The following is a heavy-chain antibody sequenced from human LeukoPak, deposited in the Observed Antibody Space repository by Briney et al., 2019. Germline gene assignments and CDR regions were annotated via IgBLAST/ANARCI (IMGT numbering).Heavy chain of an antibody. CDR2: IYYSGST. J-gene: IGHJ3*02. V-gene: IGHV4-39*01. CDR1: GGSISSSSYY. Sequence: SETLSLTCTVSGGSISSSSYYWGWIRQPPGKGLEWIGSIYYSGSTYYNPSLKSRVTISVDTSKNQFTLKLRSVTAADTAVYYCARPAENDAFDIWGQGTMVTVSS. CDR3: ARPAENDAFDI.